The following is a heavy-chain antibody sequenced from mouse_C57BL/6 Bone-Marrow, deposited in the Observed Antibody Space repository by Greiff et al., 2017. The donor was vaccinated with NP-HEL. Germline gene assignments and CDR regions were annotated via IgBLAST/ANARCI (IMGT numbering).Heavy chain of an antibody. CDR3: ATWEGDY. J-gene: IGHJ2*01. V-gene: IGHV1-72*01. D-gene: IGHD4-1*01. CDR1: GYAFTSYW. CDR2: IYPDSGGT. Sequence: VQLQQSGAELVKPGASVKLSCKASGYAFTSYWMHWVKQRPGRGLEWIGRIYPDSGGTKYNEKFKSKATLTVDKPSSTAYMQLSSLTSEDSAVYYCATWEGDYWGQGTTLTVSS.